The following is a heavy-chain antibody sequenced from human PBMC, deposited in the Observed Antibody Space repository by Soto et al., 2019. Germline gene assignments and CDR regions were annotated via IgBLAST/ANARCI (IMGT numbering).Heavy chain of an antibody. CDR3: ARGPTKVRWLKYYFDY. Sequence: SQTLSLPCAVYGGSFSGYYWSWIRQPPGKGLEWIGEINHSGSTNYNPSLKSRVTISVDTSKNQFSLKLSSVTAADTAVYYCARGPTKVRWLKYYFDYWGQGTLVTVSS. CDR1: GGSFSGYY. J-gene: IGHJ4*02. CDR2: INHSGST. V-gene: IGHV4-34*01. D-gene: IGHD3-10*01.